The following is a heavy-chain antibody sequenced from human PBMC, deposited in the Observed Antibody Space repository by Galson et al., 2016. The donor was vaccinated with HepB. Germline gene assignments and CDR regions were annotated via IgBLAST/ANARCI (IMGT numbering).Heavy chain of an antibody. CDR1: GGSINTPIYH. D-gene: IGHD6-13*01. V-gene: IGHV4-31*03. Sequence: TLSLTCTVSGGSINTPIYHWAWIRQPPGKGLEWIGYINHSGTAYYNPSLKSRVVISVDTSKNQFSLRLSSMTAADTAMYYCARAPSSWISLIQRGDYFDYWGQGTPVIVSS. J-gene: IGHJ4*02. CDR3: ARAPSSWISLIQRGDYFDY. CDR2: INHSGTA.